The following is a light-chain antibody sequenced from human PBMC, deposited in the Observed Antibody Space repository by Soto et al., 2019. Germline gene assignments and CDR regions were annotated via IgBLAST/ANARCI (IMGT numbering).Light chain of an antibody. Sequence: EIVLTQPPATLSLSPGERATLSCRASQSVGKIFLAWYQQKPGQAPRLLIYDGSNRATGIPDRISGSGSGTDFNLTISRLEPGDFAVYYCQQYHDSLPTFGQGTRLEIK. V-gene: IGKV3-20*01. J-gene: IGKJ5*01. CDR3: QQYHDSLPT. CDR1: QSVGKIF. CDR2: DGS.